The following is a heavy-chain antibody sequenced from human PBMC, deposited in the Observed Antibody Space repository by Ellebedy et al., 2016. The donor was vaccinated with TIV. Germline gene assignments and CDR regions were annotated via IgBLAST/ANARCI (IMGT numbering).Heavy chain of an antibody. CDR3: ARDPRGYSSGWYSPPLGYWYFDL. V-gene: IGHV4-61*05. CDR2: IYYSGST. D-gene: IGHD6-19*01. Sequence: SETLSLXCTVSGGSISSSSYYWGWIRQPPGKGLEWIGYIYYSGSTYYNPSLKSRVTISVDTSKNQFSLKLSSVTAADTAVYYCARDPRGYSSGWYSPPLGYWYFDLWGRGTLVTVSS. J-gene: IGHJ2*01. CDR1: GGSISSSSYY.